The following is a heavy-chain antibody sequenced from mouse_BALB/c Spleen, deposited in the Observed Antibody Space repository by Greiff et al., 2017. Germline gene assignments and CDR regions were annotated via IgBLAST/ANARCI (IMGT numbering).Heavy chain of an antibody. J-gene: IGHJ4*01. Sequence: QVTLKVSGPGILQPSQTLSLTCSFSGFSLSTSGMGVGWIRQPSGKGLEWLAHIWWDDDKRYNPALKSRLTISKDTSSNQVFLKIASVDTADTATYYCARSKGLYYRYGDAMDYWGQGTSVTVSS. V-gene: IGHV8-8*01. CDR1: GFSLSTSGMG. D-gene: IGHD2-14*01. CDR3: ARSKGLYYRYGDAMDY. CDR2: IWWDDDK.